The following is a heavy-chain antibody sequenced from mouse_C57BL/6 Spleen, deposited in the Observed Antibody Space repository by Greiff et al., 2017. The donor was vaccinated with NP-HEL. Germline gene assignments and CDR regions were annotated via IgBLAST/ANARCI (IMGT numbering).Heavy chain of an antibody. D-gene: IGHD2-5*01. V-gene: IGHV5-9*01. Sequence: EVKVEESGGGLVKPGGALKLSCAASGFTFSSYTMSWVRQTPEKRLEWVATISGGGGNTYYPDSVKGRFTISRDNAKNTLYLQMSSLRSEDTALYYCARHDYSNFDYWGQGTTLTVSS. CDR3: ARHDYSNFDY. CDR2: ISGGGGNT. CDR1: GFTFSSYT. J-gene: IGHJ2*01.